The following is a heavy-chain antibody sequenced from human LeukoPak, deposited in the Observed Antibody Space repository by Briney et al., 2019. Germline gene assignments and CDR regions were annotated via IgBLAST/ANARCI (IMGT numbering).Heavy chain of an antibody. V-gene: IGHV2-5*01. CDR2: IYWNDDK. Sequence: SGPTLLHPTQTLTLTCTFSGFSLRTRGVGVGWLRQPPGKALEWLPLIYWNDDKRYSPSLKSRLTITKDTSKNQVVLTMTNVDPVDTATYYCARASFEGYCGSTTCYFATNWFDPWGQGTLVTVSS. J-gene: IGHJ5*02. CDR1: GFSLRTRGVG. D-gene: IGHD2-2*01. CDR3: ARASFEGYCGSTTCYFATNWFDP.